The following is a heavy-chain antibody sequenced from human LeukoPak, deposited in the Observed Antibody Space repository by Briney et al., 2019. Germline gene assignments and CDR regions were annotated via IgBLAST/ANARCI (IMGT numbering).Heavy chain of an antibody. CDR2: IYHSGST. Sequence: PSETPSLTCAVYGASLSDHYWIWIRQSPVKGLEWIGEIYHSGSTNYNPSLKSRAIISVDTSKQQFSLRLTSMTAADAAVYYCARGYCSGGSCYSLGSRDRLPLDPWGPGTLVSVSS. V-gene: IGHV4-34*01. D-gene: IGHD2-15*01. J-gene: IGHJ5*02. CDR1: GASLSDHY. CDR3: ARGYCSGGSCYSLGSRDRLPLDP.